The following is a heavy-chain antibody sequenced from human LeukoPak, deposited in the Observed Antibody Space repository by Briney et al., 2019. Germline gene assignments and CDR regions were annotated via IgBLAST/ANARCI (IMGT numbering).Heavy chain of an antibody. CDR1: GFTFSSYS. Sequence: GGSLRLSCAASGFTFSSYSMNWVRQAPGKGLEWVSSISSSSSYIYYADSVKGRFTISRDNAKNSLYLQMNSLRAEDTAGYYCARDSIVVVPAAIPVPYYYYGMDVWGQGTTVTVSS. CDR3: ARDSIVVVPAAIPVPYYYYGMDV. D-gene: IGHD2-2*02. J-gene: IGHJ6*02. CDR2: ISSSSSYI. V-gene: IGHV3-21*01.